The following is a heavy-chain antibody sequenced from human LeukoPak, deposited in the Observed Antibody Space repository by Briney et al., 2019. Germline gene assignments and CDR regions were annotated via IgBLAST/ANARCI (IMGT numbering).Heavy chain of an antibody. J-gene: IGHJ5*02. Sequence: ASVKVSCKASGGTFSSYTISWVRQAPGQGLELMGGIIPIFGTANYAQKFQGRVTITTDESTSTAYMELSSLRSEDTAVYYCARAQRWLQQYWFDPWGQGTLVTVSS. V-gene: IGHV1-69*05. CDR1: GGTFSSYT. CDR3: ARAQRWLQQYWFDP. D-gene: IGHD5-24*01. CDR2: IIPIFGTA.